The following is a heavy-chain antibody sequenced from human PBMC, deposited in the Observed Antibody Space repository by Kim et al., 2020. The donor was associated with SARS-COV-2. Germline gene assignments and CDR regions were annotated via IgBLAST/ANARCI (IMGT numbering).Heavy chain of an antibody. Sequence: SETLSLTCAVYGGSFSGYYWSWIRQPPGKGLEWIGEINHSGSTNYNPSLKSRVTISVDTSKNQFSLKLSSVTAADTAVYYCARGRGDIVVVPAAIGRRYYYYMDVWGKGTTVTVSS. V-gene: IGHV4-34*01. CDR2: INHSGST. J-gene: IGHJ6*03. CDR1: GGSFSGYY. D-gene: IGHD2-2*02. CDR3: ARGRGDIVVVPAAIGRRYYYYMDV.